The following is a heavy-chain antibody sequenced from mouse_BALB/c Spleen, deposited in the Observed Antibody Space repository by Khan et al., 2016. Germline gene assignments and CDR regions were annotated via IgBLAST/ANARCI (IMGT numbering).Heavy chain of an antibody. V-gene: IGHV11-2*02. CDR3: MRFSGYYFDY. CDR2: INSDGSAI. J-gene: IGHJ2*01. Sequence: EVQLLETGGGLVQPGGSRGLSCEGSGFTFNGFWMGWVRQTPGKTLEWIGAINSDGSAINYAPSIKDRVTIFRDNDKSTLYLQMSNVRFEDTATDFCMRFSGYYFDYWGQGTTLTVSS. CDR1: GFTFNGFW.